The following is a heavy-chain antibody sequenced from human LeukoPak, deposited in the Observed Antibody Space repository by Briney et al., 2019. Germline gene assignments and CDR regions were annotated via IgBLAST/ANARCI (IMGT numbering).Heavy chain of an antibody. Sequence: GGSLSLSCEASGFTFTTYAMNWVRQAPGKGLEWVASITKSGDKTYYAGSVKGRFIISRDNAWDSLYLQMNSLRAEDTALYYCAKDIVSAGYSSSPEEGGAFDIWGQGTMVTVSS. D-gene: IGHD6-13*01. CDR1: GFTFTTYA. V-gene: IGHV3-21*04. CDR3: AKDIVSAGYSSSPEEGGAFDI. CDR2: ITKSGDKT. J-gene: IGHJ3*02.